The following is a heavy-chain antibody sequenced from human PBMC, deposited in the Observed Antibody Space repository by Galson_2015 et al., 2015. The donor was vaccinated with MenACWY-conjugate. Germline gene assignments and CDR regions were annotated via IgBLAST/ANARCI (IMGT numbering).Heavy chain of an antibody. J-gene: IGHJ4*02. CDR1: GFIFNTYW. V-gene: IGHV3-74*01. Sequence: SLRLSCAASGFIFNTYWMHWVRQAPGKGLVWVSRINPGGSSTTYADSVKDRFTISRDNAKNTLYLQMNSLRPEDTAVFYCAKTRGASSYLDSWRLGTLVTVSS. CDR3: AKTRGASSYLDS. D-gene: IGHD1-26*01. CDR2: INPGGSST.